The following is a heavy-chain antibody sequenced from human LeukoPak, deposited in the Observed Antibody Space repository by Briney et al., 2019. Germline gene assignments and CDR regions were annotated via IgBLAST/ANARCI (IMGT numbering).Heavy chain of an antibody. Sequence: ASVKVSCKVSGYTLTELSMHWVRQAPGQGLEWMGWINPKSGDTNYAQKFQGGVTMTRDTSISTAYMELTSLRSDDTAVYYCARDSSYSSVMDVWGNGTTVTVPS. CDR3: ARDSSYSSVMDV. V-gene: IGHV1-2*02. J-gene: IGHJ6*03. CDR2: INPKSGDT. CDR1: GYTLTELS. D-gene: IGHD2-15*01.